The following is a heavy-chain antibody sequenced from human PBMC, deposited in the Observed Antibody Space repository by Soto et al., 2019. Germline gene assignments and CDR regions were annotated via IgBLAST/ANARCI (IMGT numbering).Heavy chain of an antibody. Sequence: QVQLVQSGAEVKKPGASVKVSCKASGYTFTSYDINWVRQATGQGLVWMGWMNPNSGNTGNAQKFQGRVTMTRNTSISTAYMELSSLRSEDTAVYYCARGINYYDSGDDAFDIWGQGTMVTVSS. D-gene: IGHD3-10*01. V-gene: IGHV1-8*01. J-gene: IGHJ3*02. CDR3: ARGINYYDSGDDAFDI. CDR1: GYTFTSYD. CDR2: MNPNSGNT.